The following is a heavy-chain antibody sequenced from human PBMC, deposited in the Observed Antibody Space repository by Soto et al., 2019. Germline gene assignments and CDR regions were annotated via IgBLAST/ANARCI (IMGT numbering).Heavy chain of an antibody. CDR3: AKDHPAEVYDY. J-gene: IGHJ4*02. CDR2: IWIDENKK. V-gene: IGHV3-33*06. CDR1: GFTFSSFR. Sequence: VGSLRLSCAMSGFTFSSFRMHWVRQAPGKGLEWVAVIWIDENKKYYAESVKGRFTISRDNSKNTLYLQMNSLRAEDTAVYYCAKDHPAEVYDYWGQGTLVTVSS.